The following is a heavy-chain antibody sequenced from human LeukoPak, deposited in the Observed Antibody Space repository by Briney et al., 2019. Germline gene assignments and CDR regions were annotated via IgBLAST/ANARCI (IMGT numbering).Heavy chain of an antibody. J-gene: IGHJ4*02. CDR2: ISYAGTNK. CDR3: AKDNSGDYNYFDY. D-gene: IGHD4-17*01. CDR1: GFPFSTYG. Sequence: GGSLRLSCAASGFPFSTYGMNWVRQAPGKGLEWVAAISYAGTNKFYVDSVRGRFTISRHNSKNMLYLQMNSLRAEDTAVYYCAKDNSGDYNYFDYWGQGTLVAVSS. V-gene: IGHV3-30*18.